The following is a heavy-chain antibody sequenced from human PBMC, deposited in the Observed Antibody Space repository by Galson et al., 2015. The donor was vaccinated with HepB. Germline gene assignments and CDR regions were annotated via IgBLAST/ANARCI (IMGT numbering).Heavy chain of an antibody. Sequence: SLRLSCAASGFTFSSYAMHWVRQAPGKGLEWVAVISYDGSNKYYADSVKGRFTISRDNSKNTLYLQMNSLRAEDTAVYYCARDFSGYDFGAFDIWGQGTMVTVSS. D-gene: IGHD5-12*01. V-gene: IGHV3-30*04. CDR3: ARDFSGYDFGAFDI. J-gene: IGHJ3*02. CDR1: GFTFSSYA. CDR2: ISYDGSNK.